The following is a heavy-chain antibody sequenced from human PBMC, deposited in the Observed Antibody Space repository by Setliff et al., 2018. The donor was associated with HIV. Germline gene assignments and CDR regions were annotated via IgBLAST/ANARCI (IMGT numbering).Heavy chain of an antibody. Sequence: SETLSLTCAVSGGSITSGSHYWTWIRQPAGKGLEWLGHIYSNGSTNYNPSLKSRVTISGDTSKNQFSLKLSSVTAADTAVYYCARGFLSIFGVVSYFDYWGQGTLVTVSS. CDR3: ARGFLSIFGVVSYFDY. CDR2: IYSNGST. D-gene: IGHD3-3*01. J-gene: IGHJ4*02. V-gene: IGHV4-61*10. CDR1: GGSITSGSHY.